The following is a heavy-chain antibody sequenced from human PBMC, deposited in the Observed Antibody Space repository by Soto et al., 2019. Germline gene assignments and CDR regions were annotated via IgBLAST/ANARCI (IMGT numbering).Heavy chain of an antibody. V-gene: IGHV4-59*08. D-gene: IGHD5-12*01. J-gene: IGHJ4*02. CDR2: IYHSGST. Sequence: QVQLQESGPGLVKPSETLSLTCTVSGGSISTYYWSWVRQPPGKGLEWIGYIYHSGSTNYNPSLESRVTMSVDTSKNQFSLKLSSVAAADTAVYYCARHTDIVSSTFYNWGQGILVTVSS. CDR3: ARHTDIVSSTFYN. CDR1: GGSISTYY.